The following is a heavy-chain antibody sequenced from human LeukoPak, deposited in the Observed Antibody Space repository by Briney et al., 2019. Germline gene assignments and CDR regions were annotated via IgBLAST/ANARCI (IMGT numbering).Heavy chain of an antibody. CDR3: ARVPSDY. V-gene: IGHV3-21*01. CDR1: GFSFSTYS. Sequence: GGSLRLSCAASGFSFSTYSMNWVRQAPGKGLEWVSSISSSSSYIYYADSVKGRFTISRDNAKNSVYLEMNILRVEDTAVYYCARVPSDYWGQGTLVTVSS. CDR2: ISSSSSYI. J-gene: IGHJ4*02.